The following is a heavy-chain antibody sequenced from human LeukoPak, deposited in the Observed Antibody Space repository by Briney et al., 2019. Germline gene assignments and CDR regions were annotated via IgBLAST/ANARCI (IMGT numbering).Heavy chain of an antibody. CDR3: ARYPTVTTFGY. J-gene: IGHJ4*02. CDR1: GFTFSTYS. CDR2: ISSSNSNI. V-gene: IGHV3-48*04. Sequence: GESLRLSCAVSGFTFSTYSMSWVRQAPGKGLEWVSYISSSNSNIYYADSVKGRFTISRDNAKNSLYLQMNSLRAEDTAVYYCARYPTVTTFGYWGQGTLVTVSS. D-gene: IGHD4-11*01.